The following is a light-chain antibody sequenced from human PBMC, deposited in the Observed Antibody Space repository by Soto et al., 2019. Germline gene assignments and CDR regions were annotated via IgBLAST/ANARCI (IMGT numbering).Light chain of an antibody. J-gene: IGKJ5*01. Sequence: VVMTQNQLSLSVAPGQPASISCKSSHSLLHITGEPFLFWYLQKPGQSPQLLIYEVSTRVSGVPDRFSGSGSGTDFTLEISRVETDDVGIYYCMQSTQLPPPFGQGRRLEI. V-gene: IGKV2D-29*02. CDR1: HSLLHITGEPF. CDR2: EVS. CDR3: MQSTQLPPP.